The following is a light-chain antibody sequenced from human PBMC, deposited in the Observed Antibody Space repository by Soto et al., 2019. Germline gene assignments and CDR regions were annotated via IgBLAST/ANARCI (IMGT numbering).Light chain of an antibody. Sequence: DIQMILSTSSLSASVGDRVILSCWASQTITNYLNWYQQQSGKAPKLLIYATDTLQSGVPSRFSGSGSGTDYTLTISSLQPEDFATYYCQQSYNTPQTFGQGTKVDIK. CDR2: ATD. CDR1: QTITNY. V-gene: IGKV1-39*01. CDR3: QQSYNTPQT. J-gene: IGKJ1*01.